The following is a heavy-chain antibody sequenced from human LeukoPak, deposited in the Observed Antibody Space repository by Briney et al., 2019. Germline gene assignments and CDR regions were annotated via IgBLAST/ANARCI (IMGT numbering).Heavy chain of an antibody. V-gene: IGHV3-33*01. CDR2: IWYDGSNK. J-gene: IGHJ4*02. CDR1: GFTFSNYG. D-gene: IGHD3-10*01. Sequence: PGRSLRLSCAASGFTFSNYGMHRVRQAPGKGLEGVAVIWYDGSNKYYADSVKGRFTISRDNSKNTLYLQMNSLRAEDTAVYYCAGNYGPYYFDYWGQGTLVTVSS. CDR3: AGNYGPYYFDY.